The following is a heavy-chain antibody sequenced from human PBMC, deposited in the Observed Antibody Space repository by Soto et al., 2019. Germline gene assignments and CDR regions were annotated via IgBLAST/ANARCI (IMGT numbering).Heavy chain of an antibody. D-gene: IGHD6-19*01. CDR1: GFSLSSTRMA. J-gene: IGHJ4*02. CDR3: AHIVVAGLGYYFDY. V-gene: IGHV2-5*02. Sequence: QITLKESGPTLVKPTQTLTLTCTFSGFSLSSTRMAVGWIRQPPGKALEWLALIYWDDDKRYSPFLKSRLTITQDTSTNQVVLTMSNMDPVDTARYYCAHIVVAGLGYYFDYWGQGTLVTVSS. CDR2: IYWDDDK.